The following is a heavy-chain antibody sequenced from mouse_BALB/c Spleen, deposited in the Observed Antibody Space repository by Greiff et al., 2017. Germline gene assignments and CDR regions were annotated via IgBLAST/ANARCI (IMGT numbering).Heavy chain of an antibody. CDR3: ARNWDEGVHWYFDV. CDR1: GYSITSDYA. J-gene: IGHJ1*01. V-gene: IGHV3-2*02. Sequence: EVKVEESGPGLVKPSQSLSLTCTVTGYSITSDYAWNWIRQFPGNKLEWMGYISYSGSTSYNPSLKSRISITRDTSKNQFFLQLNSVTTEDTATYYCARNWDEGVHWYFDVWGAGTTVTVSS. D-gene: IGHD4-1*01. CDR2: ISYSGST.